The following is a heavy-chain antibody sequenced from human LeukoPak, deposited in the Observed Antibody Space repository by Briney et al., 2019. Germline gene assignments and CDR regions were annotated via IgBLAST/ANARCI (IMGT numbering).Heavy chain of an antibody. D-gene: IGHD4-17*01. CDR1: GGSIRSYY. CDR2: IYYSGST. J-gene: IGHJ3*02. V-gene: IGHV4-59*01. Sequence: SETLSLTCAVSGGSIRSYYWTWIRQPPGKGLEWIGYIYYSGSTNYDPSLKSRVTISIDTSKSQFSLKLSSVTAADTAVYYCTRGDDYGDYPDAFDIWGQGTMVTVSS. CDR3: TRGDDYGDYPDAFDI.